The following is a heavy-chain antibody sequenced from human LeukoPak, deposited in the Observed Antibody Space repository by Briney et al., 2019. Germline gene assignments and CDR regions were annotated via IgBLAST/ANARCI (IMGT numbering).Heavy chain of an antibody. CDR1: GGTFSSYA. Sequence: SVKVSCKAPGGTFSSYAISWVRQAPGQGLEWMGGIIPIFGTANYAQKFQGRATITADESTSTAYMELSSLRSEDTAVYYCATPRYSSGWSGGSYGMDVWGKGTTVTVSS. V-gene: IGHV1-69*01. CDR3: ATPRYSSGWSGGSYGMDV. D-gene: IGHD6-19*01. CDR2: IIPIFGTA. J-gene: IGHJ6*04.